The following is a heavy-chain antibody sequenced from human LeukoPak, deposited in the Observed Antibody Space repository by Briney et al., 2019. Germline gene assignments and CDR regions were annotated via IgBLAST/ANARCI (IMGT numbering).Heavy chain of an antibody. D-gene: IGHD5-12*01. Sequence: SETLSLTCTVSGGSISSSSYYWGWIRQPPGKGLEWIGSIYYSGSTYYNPSLKSRVTISVDTSKNQFSLKLSSVTAADTAVYYCEGYSSYDRGYDYWGQGTLVTVSS. J-gene: IGHJ4*02. V-gene: IGHV4-39*01. CDR3: EGYSSYDRGYDY. CDR2: IYYSGST. CDR1: GGSISSSSYY.